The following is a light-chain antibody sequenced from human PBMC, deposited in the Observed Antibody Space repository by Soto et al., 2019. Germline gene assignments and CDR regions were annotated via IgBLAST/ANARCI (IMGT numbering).Light chain of an antibody. V-gene: IGKV1-12*01. CDR3: QQAHSLPIT. J-gene: IGKJ5*01. CDR1: QGISNW. Sequence: DIQMTQSPSSVSASIGDRVTITCRASQGISNWLAWYQQKPGEAPKVLIYGASNLQSAVPSRFSGSGSGTDFTLTITSLQPEDFATYFCQQAHSLPITFGQGTRLEIK. CDR2: GAS.